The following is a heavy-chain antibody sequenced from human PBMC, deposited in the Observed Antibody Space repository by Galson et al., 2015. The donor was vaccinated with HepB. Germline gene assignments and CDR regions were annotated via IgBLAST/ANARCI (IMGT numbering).Heavy chain of an antibody. V-gene: IGHV3-23*01. D-gene: IGHD1-26*01. J-gene: IGHJ3*02. CDR2: ISGSGGNT. CDR3: AKGTPGSYFSNDAFDI. Sequence: SLRLSCAASGFTFSSYAMSWVRQAPGKGLEWVSAISGSGGNTYYADSVKGRFTISRDNSKNTLYLQTNSLRAEDTAVYYCAKGTPGSYFSNDAFDIWGQGTMVTVSS. CDR1: GFTFSSYA.